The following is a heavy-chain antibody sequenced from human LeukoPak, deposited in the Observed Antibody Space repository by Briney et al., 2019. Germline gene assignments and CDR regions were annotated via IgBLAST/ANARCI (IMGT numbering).Heavy chain of an antibody. CDR3: ARVVHSGYYSDNWFDP. D-gene: IGHD3-22*01. CDR2: IYHSGST. Sequence: PSETLSLTCAVSGGSISSGGYSWSWIRQPPGKGLEWIGYIYHSGSTYYNPSLKSRVTISVDRSKNQFSLKLSSVTAADTAVYYCARVVHSGYYSDNWFDPWGQGTLVTVSS. V-gene: IGHV4-30-2*01. CDR1: GGSISSGGYS. J-gene: IGHJ5*02.